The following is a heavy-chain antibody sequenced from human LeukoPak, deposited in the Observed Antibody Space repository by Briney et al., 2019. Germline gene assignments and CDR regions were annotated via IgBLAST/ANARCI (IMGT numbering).Heavy chain of an antibody. Sequence: SQTLSLTCTVSGGSISSGSYYWSWIRQPAGKGLEWIGRIYTSGSTNYNPSLKSRVTISVDTSKNQFSLKLSSVTAADTAVYYCAGETKVGNWFDPWGQGTLVTVSS. D-gene: IGHD4-23*01. CDR1: GGSISSGSYY. V-gene: IGHV4-61*02. CDR3: AGETKVGNWFDP. J-gene: IGHJ5*02. CDR2: IYTSGST.